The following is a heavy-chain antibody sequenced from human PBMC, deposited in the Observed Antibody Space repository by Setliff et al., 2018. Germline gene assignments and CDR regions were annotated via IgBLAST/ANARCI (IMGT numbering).Heavy chain of an antibody. Sequence: SVKVSCKASGDTFTNYAINWVRQAPGQGLEWMGGIIPLLGITNYAQKFQGRVTITADGSTNTVYMALSSVTSEDTAIYYCAREQSTDLDYWGQGTLVTV. CDR2: IIPLLGIT. J-gene: IGHJ4*02. V-gene: IGHV1-69*10. D-gene: IGHD4-4*01. CDR3: AREQSTDLDY. CDR1: GDTFTNYA.